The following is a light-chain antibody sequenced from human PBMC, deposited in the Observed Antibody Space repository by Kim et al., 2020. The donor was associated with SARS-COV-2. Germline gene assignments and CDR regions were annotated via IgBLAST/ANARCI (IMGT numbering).Light chain of an antibody. CDR3: NSRDSSGNHWV. Sequence: SSELTQDPAVSVALGQTVRITCQGDSLRSYYASWYQQKPGQAPVLVIYGKNNRPSGIPDRFSGSSSGNTASLTITGAQAEDEADYYCNSRDSSGNHWVFGVCTQLTVL. V-gene: IGLV3-19*01. CDR2: GKN. J-gene: IGLJ3*02. CDR1: SLRSYY.